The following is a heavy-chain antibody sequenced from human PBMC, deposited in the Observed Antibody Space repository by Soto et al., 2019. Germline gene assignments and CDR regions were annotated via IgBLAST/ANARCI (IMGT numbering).Heavy chain of an antibody. D-gene: IGHD2-8*02. J-gene: IGHJ4*02. V-gene: IGHV1-69*01. CDR3: AKTHFFAAGGVFDYFDY. CDR1: TFGRNT. CDR2: ISPFVGIT. Sequence: LVQSGAEVKKPGSSVRVSCKATFGRNTVCWVRQAPGQGLEWVGGISPFVGITHYAQKFQGRVTITADESTSTAYMELGSLPSYDTAVYYCAKTHFFAAGGVFDYFDYWGQGTLVTVSS.